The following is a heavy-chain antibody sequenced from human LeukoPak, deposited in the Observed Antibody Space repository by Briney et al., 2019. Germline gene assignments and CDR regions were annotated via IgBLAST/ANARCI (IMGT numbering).Heavy chain of an antibody. D-gene: IGHD2-15*01. CDR1: GFTFSNYY. V-gene: IGHV3-11*06. J-gene: IGHJ4*02. CDR3: ARDLSPGSGGSWVRDY. CDR2: ISSSSTYT. Sequence: PGGSLRLSCAASGFTFSNYYMSWIRQAPGKGLEWVSYISSSSTYTKYADSVKGRFTISIDNSKNSLYLQMNSLRVEDTAVYYCARDLSPGSGGSWVRDYWGQGTLVTVSS.